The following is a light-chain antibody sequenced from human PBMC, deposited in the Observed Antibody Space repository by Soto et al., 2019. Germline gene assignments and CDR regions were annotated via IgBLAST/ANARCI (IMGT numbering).Light chain of an antibody. Sequence: EIVMTQSPATLSVSPGERATLSCRASQSVSSNLAWYQQKPGQAPRLLIYGASTRATGIPARFSGSGSGTEFTLTISSLQSEDFAVYYCQQHNNWPPWTFGQVTKVEIK. J-gene: IGKJ1*01. V-gene: IGKV3-15*01. CDR3: QQHNNWPPWT. CDR1: QSVSSN. CDR2: GAS.